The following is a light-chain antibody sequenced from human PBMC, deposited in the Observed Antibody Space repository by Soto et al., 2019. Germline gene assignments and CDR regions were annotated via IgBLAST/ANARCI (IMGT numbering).Light chain of an antibody. CDR1: SSDVGGYVY. J-gene: IGLJ1*01. Sequence: QSALTQPRPVSGSPGQSFSISCTGTSSDVGGYVYVSWCRQDPGKAPQCIIYDVYNRPSGVPDRFSGSKSGNTASLTVSGLQPEDEADYYCCAYAGNSFVFGSGTKVTVL. CDR3: CAYAGNSFV. CDR2: DVY. V-gene: IGLV2-11*01.